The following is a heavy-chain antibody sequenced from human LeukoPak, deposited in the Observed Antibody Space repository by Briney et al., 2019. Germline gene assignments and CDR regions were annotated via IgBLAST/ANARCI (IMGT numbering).Heavy chain of an antibody. CDR2: ISGSGDST. Sequence: PGGSLRLSCAASGFTFSSYAMSWVRQAPGKGLEWVSAISGSGDSTYHGDSVKGRFTISRDNSKNTLYLQMNSLRAEDTAVYYCAKGSYYDSSGYRDYWGQGTLVTVSS. J-gene: IGHJ4*02. D-gene: IGHD3-22*01. V-gene: IGHV3-23*01. CDR3: AKGSYYDSSGYRDY. CDR1: GFTFSSYA.